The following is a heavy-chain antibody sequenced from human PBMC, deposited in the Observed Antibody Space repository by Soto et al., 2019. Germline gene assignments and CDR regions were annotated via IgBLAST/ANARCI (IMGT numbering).Heavy chain of an antibody. J-gene: IGHJ4*02. CDR3: SRDASTGYSAAGDY. CDR2: INNDGSSR. Sequence: PGGSLRLSXAASGFTFSSYWMHWVRQSPGKGLMWVSRINNDGSSRSYADSVKGRFTISRDNAKNTLYLQVNSLRAEDTAVYYCSRDASTGYSAAGDYWGQGTLVTVSS. V-gene: IGHV3-74*01. D-gene: IGHD3-9*01. CDR1: GFTFSSYW.